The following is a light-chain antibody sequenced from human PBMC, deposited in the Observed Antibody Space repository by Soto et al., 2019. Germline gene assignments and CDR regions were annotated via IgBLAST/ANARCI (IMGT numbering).Light chain of an antibody. J-gene: IGKJ4*01. CDR1: QGLNNF. Sequence: DIQMTQSPSSLSASVGDRVTITCRASQGLNNFLAWYQQKPGKVPKVLIYATSTLQSGVPSRFSGSGSGTDFTLTISSLQPEDVATYYCQKYDNAPLTFGGGTKV. V-gene: IGKV1-27*01. CDR2: ATS. CDR3: QKYDNAPLT.